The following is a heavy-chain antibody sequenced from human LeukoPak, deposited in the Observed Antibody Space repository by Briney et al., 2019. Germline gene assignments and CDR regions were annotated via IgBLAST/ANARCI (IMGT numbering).Heavy chain of an antibody. CDR2: IYYSGST. D-gene: IGHD3-16*01. V-gene: IGHV4-59*12. J-gene: IGHJ6*02. CDR1: GGSISSYY. Sequence: PSETLSLTCTVSGGSISSYYWSWIRQPPGKGLEWIGYIYYSGSTNYNPSLKSRVTISVDTSKNQFSLKLSSVTAADTAVYYCARDGHDGLGVWGQGTTVTVSS. CDR3: ARDGHDGLGV.